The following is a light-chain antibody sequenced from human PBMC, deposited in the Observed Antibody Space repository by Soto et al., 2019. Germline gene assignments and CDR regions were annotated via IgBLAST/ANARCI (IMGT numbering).Light chain of an antibody. Sequence: SSELTQPPSVSVAPGQTAIITCGGNRIGSQSVHWFQQRPGQAPVLVVYDDTERPSGIPERFSGSNSGNTATLTISSVEAADEADYYCHVWDSGSDHPFGGGTKGTVL. CDR3: HVWDSGSDHP. CDR2: DDT. V-gene: IGLV3-21*02. J-gene: IGLJ2*01. CDR1: RIGSQS.